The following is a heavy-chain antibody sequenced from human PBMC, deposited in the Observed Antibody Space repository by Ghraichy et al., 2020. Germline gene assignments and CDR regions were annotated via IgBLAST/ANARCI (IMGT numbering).Heavy chain of an antibody. D-gene: IGHD3-10*01. J-gene: IGHJ6*02. CDR3: ATVPGGLTHYYYGMDV. CDR2: FDPEDGET. Sequence: ASVKVSCKISGATVSTSAIPEERESRGLVQEKKGSFDPEDGETIYAQKFQGRVTMTEDTSTDTAYMELSGLRSEDTAVYYCATVPGGLTHYYYGMDVWGQVTTDTIS. V-gene: IGHV1-24*01. CDR1: GATVSTSA.